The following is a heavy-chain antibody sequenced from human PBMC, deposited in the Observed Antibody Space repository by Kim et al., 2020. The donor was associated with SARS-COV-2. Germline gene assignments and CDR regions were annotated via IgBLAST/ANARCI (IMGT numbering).Heavy chain of an antibody. CDR3: ARDSPAYCGGDCYFDY. Sequence: KFPGRVTITADESTSTAYMELSSLRSEDTAGYYCARDSPAYCGGDCYFDYWGQGTLVTVSS. D-gene: IGHD2-21*02. V-gene: IGHV1-69*01. J-gene: IGHJ4*02.